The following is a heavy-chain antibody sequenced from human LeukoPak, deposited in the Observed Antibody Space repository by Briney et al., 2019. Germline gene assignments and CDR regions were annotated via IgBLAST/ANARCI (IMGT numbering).Heavy chain of an antibody. CDR3: ARDGQYSSSSHVHYYYYMDV. V-gene: IGHV1-2*06. J-gene: IGHJ6*03. CDR1: EYTFTGYY. D-gene: IGHD6-6*01. Sequence: ASVKVSCKASEYTFTGYYMHWVRQAPGQGLEWMGRINPNSGGTNYAQKFQGRVTMTRDTSISTAYMELSRLRSDDTAVYYCARDGQYSSSSHVHYYYYMDVWGKGTTVTVSS. CDR2: INPNSGGT.